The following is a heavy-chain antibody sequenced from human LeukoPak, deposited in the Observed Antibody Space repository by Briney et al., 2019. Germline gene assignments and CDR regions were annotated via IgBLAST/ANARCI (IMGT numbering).Heavy chain of an antibody. Sequence: SETLSLTCTVSGGSISSSSYYWGWIRQPPGKGLEWIGSIYYSGSTNYNPSLKSRVTISVDTSKNQFSLKLSSVTAADTAVYYCARGTGSIAARSPYYYYGMDVWGQGTTVTVSS. CDR3: ARGTGSIAARSPYYYYGMDV. J-gene: IGHJ6*02. CDR2: IYYSGST. CDR1: GGSISSSSYY. V-gene: IGHV4-39*07. D-gene: IGHD6-6*01.